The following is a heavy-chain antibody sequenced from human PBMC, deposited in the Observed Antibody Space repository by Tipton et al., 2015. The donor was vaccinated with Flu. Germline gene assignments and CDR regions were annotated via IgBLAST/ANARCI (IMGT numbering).Heavy chain of an antibody. CDR1: GYTFTSYG. V-gene: IGHV1-18*01. CDR2: ISAYNGNT. D-gene: IGHD3-22*01. CDR3: ARDGYYDSSGYYYLRAFDI. J-gene: IGHJ3*02. Sequence: QLVQSGAEVKKPGASVKVSCKASGYTFTSYGISWVRQAPGQGLEWMGWISAYNGNTNYAQKLQGRVTMTTDTSTSTAYMELRSLRSDDTAVYYCARDGYYDSSGYYYLRAFDIWGQGTKVTVSS.